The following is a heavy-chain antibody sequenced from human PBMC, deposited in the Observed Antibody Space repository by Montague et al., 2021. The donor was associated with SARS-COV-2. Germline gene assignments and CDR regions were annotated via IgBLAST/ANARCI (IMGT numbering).Heavy chain of an antibody. V-gene: IGHV3-7*01. CDR1: GFTFSHIW. Sequence: SLRLSGAASGFTFSHIWMSWVRQAPGKGLEWVANLKPDESEQNYLDSVKGRFSISRDNAKNSLYLQMDNLRAEDTAIYYCAKNGGAHGLDVWGQGTSVSVSS. CDR2: LKPDESEQ. J-gene: IGHJ6*02. D-gene: IGHD4-23*01. CDR3: AKNGGAHGLDV.